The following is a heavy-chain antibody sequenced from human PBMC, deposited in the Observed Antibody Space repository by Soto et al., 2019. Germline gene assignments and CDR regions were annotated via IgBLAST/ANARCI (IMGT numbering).Heavy chain of an antibody. V-gene: IGHV3-21*01. CDR2: ISKSDYT. CDR3: AREDSIXXXXVSDF. Sequence: PGGSLRLSCTVSGFAFNNYGINWVRQAPGKGLEWVSSISKSDYTYYSDSVKGRFTISRDNAKNSVSLQMNTLRVEDTAVYYCAREDSIXXXXVSDFWGQGTLVTVSS. D-gene: IGHD3-22*01. J-gene: IGHJ4*02. CDR1: GFAFNNYG.